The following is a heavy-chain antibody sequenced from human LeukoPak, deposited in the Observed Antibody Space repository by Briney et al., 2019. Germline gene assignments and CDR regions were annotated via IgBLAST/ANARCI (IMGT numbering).Heavy chain of an antibody. V-gene: IGHV1-69*05. CDR3: AGFSDYYDSSAQGSYAFDI. CDR2: IIPIFGTA. J-gene: IGHJ3*02. D-gene: IGHD3-22*01. CDR1: GGTFSSYA. Sequence: GASVKVSCKASGGTFSSYAISWVRQAPGQGLEWMGGIIPIFGTANYAQKFQGRVTITTDESTSTAYMELSSLRSEDTAVYYCAGFSDYYDSSAQGSYAFDIWGQGTMVTVSS.